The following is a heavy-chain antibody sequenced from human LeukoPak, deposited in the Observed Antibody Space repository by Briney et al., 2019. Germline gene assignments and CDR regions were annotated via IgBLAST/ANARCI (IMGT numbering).Heavy chain of an antibody. CDR2: IYYSGST. Sequence: ASETLSLTCTVSGGSISSYYWSWIRQPPGKGLEWIGYIYYSGSTNYNPSLKSRVTISVDTSKNQFSLKLSSVTAADTAVYYCAGELDYFDYWGQGTLVTVSS. CDR3: AGELDYFDY. CDR1: GGSISSYY. J-gene: IGHJ4*02. V-gene: IGHV4-59*01.